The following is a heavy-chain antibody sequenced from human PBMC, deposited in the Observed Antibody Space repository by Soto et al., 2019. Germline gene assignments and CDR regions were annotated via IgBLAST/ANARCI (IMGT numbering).Heavy chain of an antibody. J-gene: IGHJ5*02. CDR3: VKDGLVGTTTFNWFDP. V-gene: IGHV3-23*01. D-gene: IGHD3-3*01. Sequence: EVQLLESGGGLAQPGGSLRLSCAASGFTFSSYAMSWVRQAPGRRLQCVSTITASGGATYYADSVQGRFTISRDNSKNTLYLQMDGLTADDTAMYYCVKDGLVGTTTFNWFDPWGQGTLVTVSS. CDR1: GFTFSSYA. CDR2: ITASGGAT.